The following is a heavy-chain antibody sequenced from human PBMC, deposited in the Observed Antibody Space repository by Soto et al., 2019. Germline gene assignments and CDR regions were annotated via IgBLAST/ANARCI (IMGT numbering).Heavy chain of an antibody. CDR3: AREGPKGYFGIEP. Sequence: SESMSLTGAASGGLISGGGCFWTWNRQPPGKGLEWIAYMYQSCSPLYNPSLQSRATISIGLSNNQFSLNLASVTAADTAVDYCAREGPKGYFGIEPWGQGTLVAVSS. CDR1: GGLISGGGCF. D-gene: IGHD1-26*01. J-gene: IGHJ1*01. CDR2: MYQSCSP. V-gene: IGHV4-30-2*01.